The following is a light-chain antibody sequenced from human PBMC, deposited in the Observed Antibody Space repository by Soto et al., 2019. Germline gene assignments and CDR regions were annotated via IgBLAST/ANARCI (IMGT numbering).Light chain of an antibody. J-gene: IGKJ5*01. Sequence: EIMMTQSPATLSVSPGERATLACRASQSINTYLAWYQQKPGQAPRLLIYGASSRATGIPDRFSGSGSGTDFTLTISRLEPEDFAVYYCQQYGSSPITFGQGTRRET. CDR2: GAS. V-gene: IGKV3-20*01. CDR1: QSINTY. CDR3: QQYGSSPIT.